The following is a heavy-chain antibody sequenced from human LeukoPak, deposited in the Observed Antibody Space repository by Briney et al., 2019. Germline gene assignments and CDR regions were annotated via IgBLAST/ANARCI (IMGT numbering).Heavy chain of an antibody. Sequence: PGGSLRLSCAASGLTVRSHYISWVRQAPGKGLEWVSVIYRGGSTYYADSVKGRFTISRDNSKNTLYLQMNSLRAEDTAVYYCARDGTSYYYMDVWGKGTTVILSS. CDR1: GLTVRSHY. CDR3: ARDGTSYYYMDV. J-gene: IGHJ6*03. D-gene: IGHD4/OR15-4a*01. CDR2: IYRGGST. V-gene: IGHV3-66*02.